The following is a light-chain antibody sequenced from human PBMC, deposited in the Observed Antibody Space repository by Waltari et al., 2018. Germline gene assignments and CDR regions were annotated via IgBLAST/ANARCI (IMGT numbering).Light chain of an antibody. CDR1: QSLTKRY. Sequence: RASQSLTKRYLAWYQQKPGQAPRLLIYGASNRAAGIPDRFSGSGSGTDFTLTIDRLEPEDFAVYYCQQYDSSILYTFGQGTKLEIK. J-gene: IGKJ2*01. V-gene: IGKV3-20*01. CDR3: QQYDSSILYT. CDR2: GAS.